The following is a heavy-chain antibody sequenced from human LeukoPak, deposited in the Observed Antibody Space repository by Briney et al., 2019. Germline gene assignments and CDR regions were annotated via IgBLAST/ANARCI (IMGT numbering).Heavy chain of an antibody. Sequence: GGSLKISCKGSGYSFTNYWIGWVRQMPGKGLEWMGIIYPSDSDIRYSPSFQGQVTISADKSISTAYLQWRSLRSSDTAIYYCARSVPPWLGDHWGQGTLVTVSS. V-gene: IGHV5-51*01. J-gene: IGHJ5*02. D-gene: IGHD5-18*01. CDR2: IYPSDSDI. CDR3: ARSVPPWLGDH. CDR1: GYSFTNYW.